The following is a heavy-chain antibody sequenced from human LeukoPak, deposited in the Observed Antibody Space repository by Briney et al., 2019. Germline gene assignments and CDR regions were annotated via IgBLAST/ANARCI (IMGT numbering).Heavy chain of an antibody. J-gene: IGHJ4*02. CDR3: AKDYDFWSGYYFDY. D-gene: IGHD3-3*01. CDR2: ISGSGGST. CDR1: GFTFSSYA. V-gene: IGHV3-23*01. Sequence: GGSLRLSCAASGFTFSSYAMSWVRQAPGKGLEWVSAISGSGGSTYYADSVKGRFTISIDKSKNTLYLQMNSLRAEDTAVYYCAKDYDFWSGYYFDYWGQGTLVTASS.